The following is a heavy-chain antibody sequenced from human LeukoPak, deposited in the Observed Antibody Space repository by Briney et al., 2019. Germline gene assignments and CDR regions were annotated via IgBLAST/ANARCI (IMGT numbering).Heavy chain of an antibody. V-gene: IGHV3-23*01. CDR1: GFTLSNYA. D-gene: IGHD5-12*01. J-gene: IGHJ2*01. CDR3: AKQSFSGYTIGWDWYFDV. Sequence: GGSRRLPCAASGFTLSNYAMSWFRQAQGKGLEWVSAISTIGATTTYADSVRGRFSISRDNSDNTLFLQMNSLRAEHTAVYFCAKQSFSGYTIGWDWYFDVWGQGTPVTVSS. CDR2: ISTIGATT.